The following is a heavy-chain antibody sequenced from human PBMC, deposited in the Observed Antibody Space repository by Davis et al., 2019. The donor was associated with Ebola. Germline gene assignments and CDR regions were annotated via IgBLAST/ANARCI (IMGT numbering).Heavy chain of an antibody. CDR1: GFTFSSYA. D-gene: IGHD3-10*01. J-gene: IGHJ4*02. CDR2: ISGSGDST. CDR3: VKDRKSVIRGPHDY. Sequence: PGGSLRLSCAASGFTFSSYAMSWVRQAPGKGLEWVSGISGSGDSTYYADSVKGRFTISRDNSKNTLYLQMSSLRADDTAVYYCVKDRKSVIRGPHDYWGQGTLVIVSS. V-gene: IGHV3-23*01.